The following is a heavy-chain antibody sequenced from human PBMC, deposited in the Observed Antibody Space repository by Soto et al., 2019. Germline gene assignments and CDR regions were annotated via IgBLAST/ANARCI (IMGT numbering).Heavy chain of an antibody. CDR1: GGSFSGYY. V-gene: IGHV4-34*01. D-gene: IGHD3-10*01. CDR3: ARGRGDGYNQHWYFDL. Sequence: SETLSLTCAVYGGSFSGYYWSWIRQPPGKGLEWIGEINHSGSTNYNPSLKSRVSISVGTSNNQFSLKLNSVTAADTAVYLCARGRGDGYNQHWYFDLWGRGTLVTVSS. CDR2: INHSGST. J-gene: IGHJ2*01.